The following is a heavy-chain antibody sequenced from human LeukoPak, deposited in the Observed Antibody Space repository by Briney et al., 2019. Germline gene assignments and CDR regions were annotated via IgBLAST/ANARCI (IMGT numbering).Heavy chain of an antibody. CDR2: IISSSSYI. CDR3: ARGLRNSGYETPYYYYGMDV. Sequence: GGSLILSCAASAFTFSSHSINWVRQAPGKGLEWVSSIISSSSYIYYADSVKGRFTLSRDNAKNSLYLQMNRLRAEDTAVYYCARGLRNSGYETPYYYYGMDVWGKGTTVTVSS. J-gene: IGHJ6*04. CDR1: AFTFSSHS. D-gene: IGHD5-12*01. V-gene: IGHV3-21*01.